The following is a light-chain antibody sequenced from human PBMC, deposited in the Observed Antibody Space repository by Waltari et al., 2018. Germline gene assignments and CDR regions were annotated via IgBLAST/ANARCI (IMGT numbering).Light chain of an antibody. CDR3: QQRSNWPLLT. CDR1: QSVISY. Sequence: EIVLTQSPATLSLSPGERATISCRASQSVISYLAWYQQKPGQAPRLLIYDASNRATGIPARFSGSGSGTDFTLTISSLEPEDFVVYYCQQRSNWPLLTFGGGTKVEIK. J-gene: IGKJ4*01. V-gene: IGKV3-11*01. CDR2: DAS.